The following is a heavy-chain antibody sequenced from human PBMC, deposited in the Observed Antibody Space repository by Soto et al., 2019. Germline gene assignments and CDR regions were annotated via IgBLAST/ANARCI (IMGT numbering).Heavy chain of an antibody. CDR3: ARENVGSSWHYYFDY. J-gene: IGHJ4*02. D-gene: IGHD6-13*01. CDR1: GFTFSSYG. CDR2: IWYDGSNK. V-gene: IGHV3-33*01. Sequence: PGGSLRLSCAASGFTFSSYGMHWVRQAPGKGLEWVAVIWYDGSNKYYADSVKGRFTISRDNSKNTLYLQMNSLRAEDTAVYYCARENVGSSWHYYFDYWGQGTLVTVSS.